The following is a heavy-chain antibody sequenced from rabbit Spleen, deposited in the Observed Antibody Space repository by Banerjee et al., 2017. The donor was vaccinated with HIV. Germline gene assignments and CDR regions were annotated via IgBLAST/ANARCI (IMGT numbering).Heavy chain of an antibody. CDR2: IDVAKYGTS. Sequence: QEQLEESGGGLVKPEGSLTLTCTASGFTISSKYWVCWVRQAPGKGLEWIACIDVAKYGTSYYTSWAKGRFTISKTSSTTVTLHMTSLTAADTATYFCARPDYDGYGFNLWGPGTLVTVS. V-gene: IGHV1S45*01. CDR3: ARPDYDGYGFNL. D-gene: IGHD6-1*01. J-gene: IGHJ4*01. CDR1: GFTISSKYW.